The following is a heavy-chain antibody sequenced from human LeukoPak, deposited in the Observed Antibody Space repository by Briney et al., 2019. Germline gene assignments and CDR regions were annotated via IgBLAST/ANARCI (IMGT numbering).Heavy chain of an antibody. D-gene: IGHD1-26*01. CDR3: TRGRGSYSLDY. CDR2: ISYDGSNE. V-gene: IGHV3-30*01. Sequence: GGSLRLSCAASGFTLSSYAMHWVRQAPGKGLEWGAIISYDGSNEHYADSVKGRFTISRDNSKNTLYLQMNSLRAEDTAIYYCTRGRGSYSLDYWGRGILVTVSS. J-gene: IGHJ4*02. CDR1: GFTLSSYA.